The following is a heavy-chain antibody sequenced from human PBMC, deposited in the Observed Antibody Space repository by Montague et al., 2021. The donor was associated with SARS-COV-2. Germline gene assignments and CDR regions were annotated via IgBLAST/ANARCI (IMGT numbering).Heavy chain of an antibody. J-gene: IGHJ4*02. CDR3: AREAEIFGVVISPLFY. D-gene: IGHD3-3*01. CDR1: GFTFSSYG. V-gene: IGHV3-33*01. CDR2: IWYDGSNK. Sequence: SLRLSCAASGFTFSSYGMHWVRQAPGKGLEWVAVIWYDGSNKHYADSVKGRFTISRDNSKNTLYLQMNSLRAEDTAVYYCAREAEIFGVVISPLFYWGQGTLVTVSS.